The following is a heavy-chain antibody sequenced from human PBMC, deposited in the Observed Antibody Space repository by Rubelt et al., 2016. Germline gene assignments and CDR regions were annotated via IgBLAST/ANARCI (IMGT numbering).Heavy chain of an antibody. CDR3: AKDDHGYDSYNVYALEV. V-gene: IGHV3-30*02. CDR1: VFTFSSYA. Sequence: SCAASVFTFSSYAMTWVRQVPGKGLEWVAFIRYDGTDKRYADSVKGRFTISRDNAKNTLFLQMNSLRAEDTAVYYCAKDDHGYDSYNVYALEVWGQGTTVTVSS. CDR2: IRYDGTDK. D-gene: IGHD5-12*01. J-gene: IGHJ6*02.